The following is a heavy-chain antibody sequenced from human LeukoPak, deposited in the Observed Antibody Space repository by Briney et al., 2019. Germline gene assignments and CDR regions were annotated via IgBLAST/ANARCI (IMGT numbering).Heavy chain of an antibody. D-gene: IGHD3-10*01. CDR3: VRGKNGFDN. V-gene: IGHV3-72*01. J-gene: IGHJ3*02. Sequence: GGSLRLSCTASGFSFSDYYMDWVRQAPGKGLEWVGRCRNKANSHTTEYAASVKGRFTISRDDSRNSLYLQMNSLKTEDTAVYFCVRGKNGFDNWGQGTMVTVSS. CDR2: CRNKANSHTT. CDR1: GFSFSDYY.